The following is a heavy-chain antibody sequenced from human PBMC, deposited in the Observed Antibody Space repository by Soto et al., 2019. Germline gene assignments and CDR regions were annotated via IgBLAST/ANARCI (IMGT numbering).Heavy chain of an antibody. CDR2: ISSSSSYI. CDR1: GFTFSSYS. J-gene: IGHJ4*02. CDR3: ARAYYDILTGYPKGGYYFDY. D-gene: IGHD3-9*01. V-gene: IGHV3-21*01. Sequence: GGSLRLSCAASGFTFSSYSMNWVRQAPGKGLEWVSSISSSSSYIYYADSVKGRFTISRDNAKNSLYLQMNSLRAEDTAVYYCARAYYDILTGYPKGGYYFDYWGQGTLVTVSS.